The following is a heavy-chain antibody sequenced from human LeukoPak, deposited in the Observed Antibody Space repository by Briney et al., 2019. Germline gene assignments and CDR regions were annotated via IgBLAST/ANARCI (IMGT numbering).Heavy chain of an antibody. CDR2: IYSGGST. D-gene: IGHD2-21*02. Sequence: GGSLRLSCAASGFTVSSNYMSWVRQAPGKGLEWVSVIYSGGSTYYADSVKGRFTISRDNSKNTLYLQMNSLRAEDTAVYYCARDACGGDRYIDYWGQGTLVTVSS. CDR1: GFTVSSNY. CDR3: ARDACGGDRYIDY. J-gene: IGHJ4*02. V-gene: IGHV3-53*01.